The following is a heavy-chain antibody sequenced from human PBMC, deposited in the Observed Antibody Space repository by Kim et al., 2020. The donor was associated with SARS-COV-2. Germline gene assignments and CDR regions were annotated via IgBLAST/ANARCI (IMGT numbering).Heavy chain of an antibody. D-gene: IGHD7-27*01. J-gene: IGHJ4*01. CDR2: SGGKGYGGTT. Sequence: GGSLTLSCLGSGFTFGNDPMSWVRQAPGKGLEWVGFSGGKGYGGTTEYAASVKGRFIISRDDSKSILYLQMNSLKIEDTAVYDCTRDQWEMGTPSYYFH. V-gene: IGHV3-49*04. CDR3: TRDQWEMGTPSYYFH. CDR1: GFTFGNDP.